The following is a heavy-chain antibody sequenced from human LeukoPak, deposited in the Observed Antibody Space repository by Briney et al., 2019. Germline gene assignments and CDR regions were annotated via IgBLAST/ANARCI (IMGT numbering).Heavy chain of an antibody. V-gene: IGHV4-30-2*01. J-gene: IGHJ3*02. CDR1: GGSISSGGYS. D-gene: IGHD2-2*01. Sequence: PSETLSLTCAVSGGSISSGGYSWSWIRQPPGKGLEWIGYIYHSGSTYYNPSLKSRVTISVDRSRNQFSLKLSSVTAADTAVYYCARNQLRDAFDIWGQGTMVTVSS. CDR3: ARNQLRDAFDI. CDR2: IYHSGST.